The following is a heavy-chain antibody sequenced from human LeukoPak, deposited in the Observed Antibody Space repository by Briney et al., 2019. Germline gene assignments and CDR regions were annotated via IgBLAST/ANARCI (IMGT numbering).Heavy chain of an antibody. D-gene: IGHD1-26*01. J-gene: IGHJ4*02. V-gene: IGHV1-24*01. CDR1: GYTLTELS. CDR2: FDPEDGET. Sequence: ASVKVSCRVSGYTLTELSMHWVRQAPGKGLEWMGGFDPEDGETLYAQKFQGRVTMTEDTSTDTAYMELSSLRSEDTAVYYCATVPRYSGSYALDYWGQGTLVTVSS. CDR3: ATVPRYSGSYALDY.